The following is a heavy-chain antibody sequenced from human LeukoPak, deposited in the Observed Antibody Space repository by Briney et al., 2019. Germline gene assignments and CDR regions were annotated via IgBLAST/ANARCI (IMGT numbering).Heavy chain of an antibody. D-gene: IGHD2-15*01. CDR3: AKASAFVTATATYLDY. V-gene: IGHV3-23*01. Sequence: GGSLRLSCAASGFTFSCYAMAWVRQAPGKGLEWVSGISGSGGTIYYTDSVKGRFTISRDNSKNTLYLQMNSLRAEDTAVYYCAKASAFVTATATYLDYWGQGTLVTVSS. CDR1: GFTFSCYA. J-gene: IGHJ4*02. CDR2: ISGSGGTI.